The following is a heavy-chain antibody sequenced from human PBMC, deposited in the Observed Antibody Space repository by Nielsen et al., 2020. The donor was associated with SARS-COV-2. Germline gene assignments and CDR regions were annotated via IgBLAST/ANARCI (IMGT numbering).Heavy chain of an antibody. V-gene: IGHV3-21*01. CDR2: ISSSSSYI. CDR1: GFTFSSYS. D-gene: IGHD3-9*01. CDR3: ARDGSRLRYFGAFDI. Sequence: GESLKISCAASGFTFSSYSMNWVRQAPGKGLEWVSSISSSSSYIYYADSVKGRFTISRDNAKNTLYLQMNSLRAEDTAVYYCARDGSRLRYFGAFDIWGQGTMVTVSS. J-gene: IGHJ3*02.